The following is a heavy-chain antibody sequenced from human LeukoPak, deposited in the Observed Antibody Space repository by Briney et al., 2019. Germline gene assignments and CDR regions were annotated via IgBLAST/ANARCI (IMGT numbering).Heavy chain of an antibody. V-gene: IGHV4-61*01. D-gene: IGHD3-22*01. J-gene: IGHJ2*01. CDR2: IYYSGST. CDR1: GGSVSSGSYY. Sequence: ASETLSLTCTVSGGSVSSGSYYWSWIRQPPGEGLEWIRYIYYSGSTNCNPSLKSRVTISVDTSKNQFSLKLSSVTAADTAVYYCARELNYYDSSIHLDLWGRGTLVTVSS. CDR3: ARELNYYDSSIHLDL.